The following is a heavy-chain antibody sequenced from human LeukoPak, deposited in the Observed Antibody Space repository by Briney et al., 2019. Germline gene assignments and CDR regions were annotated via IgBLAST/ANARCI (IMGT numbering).Heavy chain of an antibody. J-gene: IGHJ5*02. Sequence: GGSLRLSCAASGFTFSSYTMNGVRKAPGKGLEWVSSISSSSSYIYYADSVKGRFTISRDNAKNSLYLQMNSLRADDTAVYYCARNHYGSGSYSWFDPWGQGTLVTVSS. V-gene: IGHV3-21*01. CDR2: ISSSSSYI. CDR1: GFTFSSYT. D-gene: IGHD3-10*01. CDR3: ARNHYGSGSYSWFDP.